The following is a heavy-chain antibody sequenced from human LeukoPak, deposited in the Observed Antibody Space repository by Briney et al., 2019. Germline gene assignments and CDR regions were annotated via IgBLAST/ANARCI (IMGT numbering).Heavy chain of an antibody. CDR3: ARVGPGSNYYYYGMDV. CDR1: GGSISSFY. D-gene: IGHD2-2*01. J-gene: IGHJ6*02. CDR2: IYYIGST. V-gene: IGHV4-59*01. Sequence: PSETLSLTCTVSGGSISSFYWSWIRQPPGKGLEWIGYIYYIGSTNYNPSLKSRVTISVDTSKNQFSLKLSSVTAADTAVYYCARVGPGSNYYYYGMDVWGQGTTVTVSS.